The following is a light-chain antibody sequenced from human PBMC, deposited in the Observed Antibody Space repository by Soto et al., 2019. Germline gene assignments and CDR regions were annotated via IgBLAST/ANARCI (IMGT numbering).Light chain of an antibody. CDR3: SSYAGNNKYV. Sequence: QSALTQPPSASGSPGQSVTISCTGTSSDVGGYNYVSWYQPHPGKAPKLMISEVSKRPSGVPDRFSGSKSGNTASLSVSGLQAEDEADYFCSSYAGNNKYVFGTGTKLTVL. CDR2: EVS. V-gene: IGLV2-8*01. CDR1: SSDVGGYNY. J-gene: IGLJ1*01.